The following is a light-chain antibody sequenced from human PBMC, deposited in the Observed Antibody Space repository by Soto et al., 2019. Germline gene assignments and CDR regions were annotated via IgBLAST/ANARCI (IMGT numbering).Light chain of an antibody. J-gene: IGLJ1*01. CDR1: SSDIGGYNF. CDR3: SSYTSSNTDV. V-gene: IGLV2-14*01. Sequence: QSVLTQPASWSGSPGQSITISCTGTSSDIGGYNFVSWYQQHPGKAPKLIIYEVSNRPSGVSNRFSGSKSGNTASLIISGLQAEDETDYYCSSYTSSNTDVFGTGTKVTVL. CDR2: EVS.